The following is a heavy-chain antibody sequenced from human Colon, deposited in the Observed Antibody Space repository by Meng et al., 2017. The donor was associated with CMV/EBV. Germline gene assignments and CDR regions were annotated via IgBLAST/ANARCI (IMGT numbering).Heavy chain of an antibody. D-gene: IGHD2-21*01. CDR1: GFTFSSYW. J-gene: IGHJ4*02. CDR3: VRGHIGLLY. CDR2: IKEDGSET. Sequence: GGSLRLSCAASGFTFSSYWMSWVRQAPGKGLEWVATIKEDGSETHYVDSVKGRSTISRDNAKNSLYLQMNSLRGEDTAIYYCVRGHIGLLYWGQGTLVTVSS. V-gene: IGHV3-7*04.